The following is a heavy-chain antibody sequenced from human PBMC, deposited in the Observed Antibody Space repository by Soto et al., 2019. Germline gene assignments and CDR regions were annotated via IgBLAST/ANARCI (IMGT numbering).Heavy chain of an antibody. V-gene: IGHV1-58*01. D-gene: IGHD7-27*01. CDR3: AADGSLGIDWGRDYYYGMDV. CDR1: GFTFTSSA. J-gene: IGHJ6*02. CDR2: IVVGSGNT. Sequence: QMQLVQSGPEVKKPGTSVKVSCKASGFTFTSSAVQWVRQARGQRLEWIGWIVVGSGNTNYAQKFQERDTITRDMSTSTAYMELSSLRSEDTAVYYCAADGSLGIDWGRDYYYGMDVWGQGTTVTVSS.